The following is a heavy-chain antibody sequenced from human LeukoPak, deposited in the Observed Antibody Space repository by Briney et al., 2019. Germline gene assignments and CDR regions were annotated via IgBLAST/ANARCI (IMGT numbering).Heavy chain of an antibody. D-gene: IGHD3-10*01. CDR1: GFTFSRYE. J-gene: IGHJ4*02. CDR2: ISSSGSTI. V-gene: IGHV3-48*03. CDR3: ARDTGYYFGSGNYLYYFDY. Sequence: GGSLRLSCAAYGFTFSRYEMNWVRQAPGKGLEWVSYISSSGSTIYYADSVKGRFTISRDNAKKSLYLQMNSLRAEDTAVYYCARDTGYYFGSGNYLYYFDYWGQGTLVTVSS.